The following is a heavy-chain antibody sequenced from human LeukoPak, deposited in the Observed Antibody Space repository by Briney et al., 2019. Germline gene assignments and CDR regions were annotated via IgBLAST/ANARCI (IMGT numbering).Heavy chain of an antibody. D-gene: IGHD7-27*01. CDR1: GYTFTSYY. Sequence: ASVKVSCKASGYTFTSYYMHWVRQAPGQGLEWMGIINPSGGSTSYAQKFQGRVTMTRDTSTSTVYLELSSLRSEDTAVYYCARAANWGGLDYWGQGTLVTVSS. J-gene: IGHJ4*02. CDR3: ARAANWGGLDY. CDR2: INPSGGST. V-gene: IGHV1-46*03.